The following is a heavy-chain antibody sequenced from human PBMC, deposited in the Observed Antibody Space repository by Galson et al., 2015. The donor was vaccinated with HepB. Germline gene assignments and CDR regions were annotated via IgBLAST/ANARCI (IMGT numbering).Heavy chain of an antibody. J-gene: IGHJ6*02. CDR2: IFYTGNS. V-gene: IGHV4-31*03. Sequence: TLSLTCTVSGGAISSGGYYWSWIRQHPGKGLEWIAFIFYTGNSYYNPSLESRVTISVDTSKNLFSLKLNSVTAADTAVYYCARGPSSNSNGMDVWGQGTMVTVSS. CDR1: GGAISSGGYY. D-gene: IGHD6-6*01. CDR3: ARGPSSNSNGMDV.